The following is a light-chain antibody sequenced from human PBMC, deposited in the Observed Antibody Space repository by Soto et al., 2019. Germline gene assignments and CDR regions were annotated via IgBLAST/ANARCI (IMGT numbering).Light chain of an antibody. J-gene: IGLJ2*01. CDR3: QSYDSSLRI. V-gene: IGLV1-40*01. CDR2: GNS. Sequence: QAVVTQPPSVSGAPGQRVTISCTGSSSNIGAGYDVHWYQQLPGKAPKLLIFGNSNRPSGVPDRFSGSKSGTSASLAITGLQAEDEADYFCQSYDSSLRIFGGGTKLTVL. CDR1: SSNIGAGYD.